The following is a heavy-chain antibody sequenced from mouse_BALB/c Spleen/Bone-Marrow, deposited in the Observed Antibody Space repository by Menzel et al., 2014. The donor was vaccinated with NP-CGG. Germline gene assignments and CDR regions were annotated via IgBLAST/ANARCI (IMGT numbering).Heavy chain of an antibody. V-gene: IGHV3-6*01. CDR3: ARDRGFDY. CDR1: GYSITSGYY. Sequence: EVKLMESGPGLVKPSQSLSLTCSVTGYSITSGYYWSWLRQFPGNKLEWMGYITYDGSNNYNPSLKNRISITRDTSKNQFFLKLNSVTTEGTATYYCARDRGFDYWGQGTTLTVSS. CDR2: ITYDGSN. J-gene: IGHJ2*01.